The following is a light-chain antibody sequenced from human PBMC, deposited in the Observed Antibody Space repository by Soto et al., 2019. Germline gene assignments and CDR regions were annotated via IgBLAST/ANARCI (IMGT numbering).Light chain of an antibody. Sequence: QSALTQPASVSGSPGQSITISCTGTSSDVGGYNYVSWYQQHPGKAPKLMIYDVSNRPSGVSNRFSGSKSGNTASLTISGLQAEDEADYYCSSYTSSSTLEVFGTGTTLTVL. V-gene: IGLV2-14*01. CDR2: DVS. J-gene: IGLJ1*01. CDR1: SSDVGGYNY. CDR3: SSYTSSSTLEV.